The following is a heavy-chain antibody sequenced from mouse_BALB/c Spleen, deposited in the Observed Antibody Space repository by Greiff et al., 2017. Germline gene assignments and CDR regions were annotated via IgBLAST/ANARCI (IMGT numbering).Heavy chain of an antibody. CDR3: ARDGDYYGSSYFDY. D-gene: IGHD1-1*01. J-gene: IGHJ2*01. CDR2: IDPANGNT. V-gene: IGHV14-3*02. Sequence: EVKLMESGAELVKPGASVKLSCTASGFNIKDTYMHWVKQRPEQGLEWIGRIDPANGNTKYDPKFQGKATITADTSSNTAYLQLSSLTSEDTAVYYCARDGDYYGSSYFDYWGQGTTLTVSS. CDR1: GFNIKDTY.